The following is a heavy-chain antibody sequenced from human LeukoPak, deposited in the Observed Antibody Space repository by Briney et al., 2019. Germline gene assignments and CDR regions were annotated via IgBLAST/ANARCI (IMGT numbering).Heavy chain of an antibody. Sequence: GGSLRLSCAAAGFTFSSYSMSWVRHALGKGLEWGFVISNSGDSTYSADSVKGRFTISSDNSKYTLYLQLNSLRAEDTPVYYCARDAMVRGVDYFDYWRGGTLVTVSS. CDR3: ARDAMVRGVDYFDY. CDR2: ISNSGDST. CDR1: GFTFSSYS. V-gene: IGHV3-23*01. J-gene: IGHJ4*02. D-gene: IGHD3-10*01.